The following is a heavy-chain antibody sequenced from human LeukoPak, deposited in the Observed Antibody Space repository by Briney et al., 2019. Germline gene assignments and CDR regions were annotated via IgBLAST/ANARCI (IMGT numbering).Heavy chain of an antibody. CDR1: GFPFDTYG. Sequence: PGGSLRLSCAASGFPFDTYGMHWVRQASGKGLEWVGRIRSKANSYATAYAASVKGRFTISRDDSKNTAYLQMNSLKTEDTAVYYCTVRYGRYVPGGDYWGQGTLVTVSS. D-gene: IGHD5-18*01. V-gene: IGHV3-73*01. CDR3: TVRYGRYVPGGDY. J-gene: IGHJ4*02. CDR2: IRSKANSYAT.